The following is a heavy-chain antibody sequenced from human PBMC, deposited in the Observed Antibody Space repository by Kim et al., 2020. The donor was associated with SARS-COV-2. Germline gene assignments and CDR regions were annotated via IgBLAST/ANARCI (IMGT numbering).Heavy chain of an antibody. V-gene: IGHV3-21*06. CDR2: INNSSSSM. Sequence: GGSLRLSCAVSGFKFSDYRMNWVRQAPGKGLECVSFINNSSSSMYYADSVKGRFTISRDNAKNLVYLQMNSLRAEDTAMYYCASPVSITGQTYWGAGMLVTVSS. CDR1: GFKFSDYR. CDR3: ASPVSITGQTY. J-gene: IGHJ4*02. D-gene: IGHD1-20*01.